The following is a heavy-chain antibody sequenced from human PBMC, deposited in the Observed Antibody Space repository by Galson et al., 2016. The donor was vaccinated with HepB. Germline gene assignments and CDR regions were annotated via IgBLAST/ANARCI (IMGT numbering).Heavy chain of an antibody. J-gene: IGHJ4*02. CDR1: GFTFSSYG. Sequence: SLRLSCAASGFTFSSYGMHWVRHVTGKGLEWVSAIGTAGDTYYPGSVKGRFTISRDDSKSTLYLRMDSLRVEDTATYHCTKRCMTNTCHNADDFWGQGTLVTVSS. D-gene: IGHD2-8*01. CDR3: TKRCMTNTCHNADDF. V-gene: IGHV3-13*01. CDR2: IGTAGDT.